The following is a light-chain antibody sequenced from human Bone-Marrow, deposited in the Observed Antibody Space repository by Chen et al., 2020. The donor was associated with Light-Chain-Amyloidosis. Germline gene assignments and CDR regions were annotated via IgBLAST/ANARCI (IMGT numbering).Light chain of an antibody. J-gene: IGLJ1*01. Sequence: SALTQPPPPSGSPGHSITIPCTGTSGDVGTYNYVPWYQQHPGKAPKVMIYAVSNRPSGVSNRFSGSKSGNTASLTISGLQAEDEADYYCSSFTSSSSYVFGPGTKVTVL. CDR2: AVS. CDR1: SGDVGTYNY. V-gene: IGLV2-14*01. CDR3: SSFTSSSSYV.